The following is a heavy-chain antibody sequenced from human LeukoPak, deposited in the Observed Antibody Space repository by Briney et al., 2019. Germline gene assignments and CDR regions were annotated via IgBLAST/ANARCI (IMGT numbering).Heavy chain of an antibody. CDR1: GFTVSSNY. CDR2: IYSGGST. J-gene: IGHJ4*02. D-gene: IGHD2-15*01. V-gene: IGHV3-66*01. Sequence: GGSLRLSCAASGFTVSSNYMSWVRQAPGKGLEWVSVIYSGGSTYYADSVKGRFTISRDNAKNSLYLQMNSLRAEGTAVYYCAREFCSGGSCYWYWGQGTLVTVSS. CDR3: AREFCSGGSCYWY.